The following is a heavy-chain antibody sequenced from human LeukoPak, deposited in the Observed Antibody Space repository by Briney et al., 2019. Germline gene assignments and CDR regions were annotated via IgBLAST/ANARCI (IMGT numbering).Heavy chain of an antibody. D-gene: IGHD3-10*01. CDR2: ISSSGSTI. Sequence: GGSLRLSCAASGFTFSDYYMSWIRQAPGKGLEWVSYISSSGSTIYYADSVKGRFTISRDNAKNSPYLQMNSLRAEDTAVYYCARDAGLGSYYFDYWGQGTLVTVSS. V-gene: IGHV3-11*01. J-gene: IGHJ4*02. CDR1: GFTFSDYY. CDR3: ARDAGLGSYYFDY.